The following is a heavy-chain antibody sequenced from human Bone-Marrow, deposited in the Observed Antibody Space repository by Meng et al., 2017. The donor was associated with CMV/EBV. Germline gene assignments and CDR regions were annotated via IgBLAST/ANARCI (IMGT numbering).Heavy chain of an antibody. J-gene: IGHJ4*02. Sequence: GGPLRLSCAASGFTVSSNYMSWVRQAPGKGLEWVSFIRSKSYGGTTLYAASVKGRFTISRDDSKGVAYLQMNSLRTEDTAMYYCTRTWLTGDTYYFDYWGQGTLVTVSS. V-gene: IGHV3-71*01. CDR2: IRSKSYGGTT. D-gene: IGHD7-27*01. CDR3: TRTWLTGDTYYFDY. CDR1: GFTVSSNY.